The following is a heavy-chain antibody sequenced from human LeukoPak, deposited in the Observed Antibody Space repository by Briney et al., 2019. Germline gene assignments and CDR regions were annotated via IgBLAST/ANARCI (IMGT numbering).Heavy chain of an antibody. CDR2: ISYDGSNK. V-gene: IGHV3-30*18. CDR3: AKVGIAVAFDY. Sequence: PGGSLRLSCAASGFTFSSYGMHWVRQAPGKGLEWVAVISYDGSNKYYADSVKGRFTISRDNSKNTLYLRMNSLRAEDTAVYYCAKVGIAVAFDYWGQGTLVTVSS. J-gene: IGHJ4*02. CDR1: GFTFSSYG. D-gene: IGHD6-19*01.